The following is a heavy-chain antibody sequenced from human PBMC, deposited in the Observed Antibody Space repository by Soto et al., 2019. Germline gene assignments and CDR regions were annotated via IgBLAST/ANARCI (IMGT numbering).Heavy chain of an antibody. J-gene: IGHJ5*02. CDR2: IDPSDSYT. Sequence: GESLKISCKGSGYSFTSYWISWVRQMPGKGLEWMGRIDPSDSYTNYSPSFQGHVTISADKSISTAYLQWSSLKASDTAMYYCASQEYSGYDYYWFDPWGQGTLVTVSS. CDR3: ASQEYSGYDYYWFDP. CDR1: GYSFTSYW. V-gene: IGHV5-10-1*01. D-gene: IGHD5-12*01.